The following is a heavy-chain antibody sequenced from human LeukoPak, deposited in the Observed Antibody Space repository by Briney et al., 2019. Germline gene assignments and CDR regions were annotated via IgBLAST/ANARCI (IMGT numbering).Heavy chain of an antibody. CDR1: GYTFTSYG. V-gene: IGHV1-18*01. D-gene: IGHD1-26*01. CDR3: ARDPYSGNYGNEYYYYMDV. J-gene: IGHJ6*03. CDR2: ISAYNGNT. Sequence: AASVKVSCKASGYTFTSYGISWVRQAPGQGLEWMGWISAYNGNTNYAQKLQGRVTMTTDTSTSTAYMELRSLRSDDTAVYYCARDPYSGNYGNEYYYYMDVWGKGTTVTISS.